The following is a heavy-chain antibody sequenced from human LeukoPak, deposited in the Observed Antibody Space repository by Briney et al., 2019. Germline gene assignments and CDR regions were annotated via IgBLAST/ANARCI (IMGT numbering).Heavy chain of an antibody. CDR2: IMPISGTA. CDR1: GGTFSSYD. J-gene: IGHJ4*02. V-gene: IGHV1-69*05. CDR3: ARVATGSGSLID. Sequence: WASVKVSCKASGGTFSSYDISWVRQAPGQGLEWMGGIMPISGTANYAQKFQGRVTMTRNTSISTAYMELSSLRSEDTAMYYCARVATGSGSLIDWGQGTLVTVSS. D-gene: IGHD3-10*01.